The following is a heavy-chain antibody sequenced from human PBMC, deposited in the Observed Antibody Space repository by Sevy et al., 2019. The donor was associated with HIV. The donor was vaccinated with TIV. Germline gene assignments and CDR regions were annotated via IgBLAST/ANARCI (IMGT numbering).Heavy chain of an antibody. D-gene: IGHD6-19*01. CDR2: IRAYNGNT. Sequence: ASVKVSCKASGYTFTSYGISWVRQAPGQGLEWMGWIRAYNGNTNYAQKIQGRVTMTTDTSTTTAYMELRSLRSDETAVYYGARDRAGIAVAGDYDAFDIWGQGTMVTVSS. V-gene: IGHV1-18*04. J-gene: IGHJ3*02. CDR3: ARDRAGIAVAGDYDAFDI. CDR1: GYTFTSYG.